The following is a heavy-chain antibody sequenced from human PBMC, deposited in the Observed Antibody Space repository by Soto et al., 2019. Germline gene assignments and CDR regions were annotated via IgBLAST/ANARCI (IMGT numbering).Heavy chain of an antibody. CDR1: GYIISANY. J-gene: IGHJ5*02. D-gene: IGHD7-27*01. CDR3: VISHALGPSKWFDP. CDR2: INPHSGAT. Sequence: ASVKVACKPSGYIISANYIHWVRQAPCQLLDRLGWINPHSGATNYAQKFLGRVTMSADTSARTAYMDLARLKSDDTAVYYCVISHALGPSKWFDPWGPGTLVTVSS. V-gene: IGHV1-2*02.